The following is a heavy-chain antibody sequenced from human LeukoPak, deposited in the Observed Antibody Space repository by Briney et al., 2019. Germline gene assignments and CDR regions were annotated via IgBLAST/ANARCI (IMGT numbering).Heavy chain of an antibody. Sequence: GGSLRLSCAASGFTFDDYAMHWVRQAPGKGLEWVSGISWNSGSIGYADSVKGRFTISRDNAKNSLYLQMNSLRAEDTALYYCAKGDPVLLWFGELSYGMDVWGQGTAVTVSS. J-gene: IGHJ6*02. CDR2: ISWNSGSI. CDR3: AKGDPVLLWFGELSYGMDV. V-gene: IGHV3-9*01. CDR1: GFTFDDYA. D-gene: IGHD3-10*01.